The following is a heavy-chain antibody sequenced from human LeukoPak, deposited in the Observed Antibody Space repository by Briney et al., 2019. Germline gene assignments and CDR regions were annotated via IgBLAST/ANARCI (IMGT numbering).Heavy chain of an antibody. CDR2: ISSSGSTI. V-gene: IGHV3-48*03. D-gene: IGHD3-22*01. J-gene: IGHJ6*02. CDR3: ATAYSSGYSAYYYYYGMDV. CDR1: GFTFSSYE. Sequence: RGSLRLSCAASGFTFSSYEMNWVRQAPGKGLEWVSYISSSGSTIYYADSVKGRFTISRDNAKNSLYLQMNSLRAEDTAVYYCATAYSSGYSAYYYYYGMDVWGQGTTVTVSS.